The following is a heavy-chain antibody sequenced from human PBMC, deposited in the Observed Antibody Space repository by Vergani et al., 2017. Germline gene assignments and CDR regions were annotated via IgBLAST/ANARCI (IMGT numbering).Heavy chain of an antibody. CDR1: GFPSAGYA. D-gene: IGHD6-6*01. V-gene: IGHV3-9*02. J-gene: IGHJ5*02. Sequence: EVQLEESGGGLVLPGRSLRLSCVASGFPSAGYAMHWVRQAPGKGLEWVSGISWKSNSIGYAASVKGRFTISRDNAKNSLYLQMNSLRAEDTALYYCAKDLGTSSGGGWFDPWGQGTLVTVSS. CDR2: ISWKSNSI. CDR3: AKDLGTSSGGGWFDP.